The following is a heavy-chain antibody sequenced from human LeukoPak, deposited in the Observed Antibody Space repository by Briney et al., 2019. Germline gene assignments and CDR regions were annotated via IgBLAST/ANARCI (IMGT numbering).Heavy chain of an antibody. CDR1: GFTFSTYA. CDR2: ISDDGRHN. J-gene: IGHJ4*02. CDR3: ARGPGPAGGSSGWYYFDY. Sequence: GGSLRLSCAASGFTFSTYAMNWVRQAPGKGLEWVAVISDDGRHNYYADSVKGRFTISRDNSKSTLYLQMNSLRAEDTAVYYCARGPGPAGGSSGWYYFDYWGQGTLVTVSS. D-gene: IGHD6-19*01. V-gene: IGHV3-30*04.